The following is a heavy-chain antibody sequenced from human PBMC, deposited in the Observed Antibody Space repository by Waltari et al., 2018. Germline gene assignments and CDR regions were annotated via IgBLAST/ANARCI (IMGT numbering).Heavy chain of an antibody. CDR3: ARIVGDGGANWYYFDY. CDR1: GGTFSSYA. CDR2: IIPIVGTA. Sequence: QVQLVQSGAEVKKPGSSVKVSCKAYGGTFSSYAISWVRQAPGQGLEWMGGIIPIVGTANYAQKFRCRVTSTADESTSTAYMELSSLRSEDTAVYYCARIVGDGGANWYYFDYWGQGTLVTVSS. J-gene: IGHJ4*02. V-gene: IGHV1-69*01. D-gene: IGHD1-26*01.